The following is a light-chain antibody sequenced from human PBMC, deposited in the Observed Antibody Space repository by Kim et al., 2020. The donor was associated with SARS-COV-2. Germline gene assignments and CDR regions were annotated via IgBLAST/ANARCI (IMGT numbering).Light chain of an antibody. CDR1: SGRIASNF. V-gene: IGLV6-57*03. CDR3: QSGRL. CDR2: EDN. Sequence: SESPGKTLTLSCTRSSGRIASNFVQWYQQRPGSAPTSVIYEDNQRPSWVPDRFSGSIDDSSNSASLTISGLKTEDEADYYCQSGRLFGGGTQLTVL. J-gene: IGLJ2*01.